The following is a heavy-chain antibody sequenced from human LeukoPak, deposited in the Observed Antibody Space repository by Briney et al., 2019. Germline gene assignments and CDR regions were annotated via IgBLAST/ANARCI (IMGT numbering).Heavy chain of an antibody. CDR1: GYSFTSYW. Sequence: GESLKISCKGSGYSFTSYWIGWVRQMPGKGLEWMGMIYPGDSDTRFSPSFQGQVTISADKSISTAYLQWSSLKASDTAMYYCARHNWSGYCSGGSCPYYYYYGMDVWGQGTTVTVSS. D-gene: IGHD2-15*01. J-gene: IGHJ6*02. V-gene: IGHV5-51*01. CDR3: ARHNWSGYCSGGSCPYYYYYGMDV. CDR2: IYPGDSDT.